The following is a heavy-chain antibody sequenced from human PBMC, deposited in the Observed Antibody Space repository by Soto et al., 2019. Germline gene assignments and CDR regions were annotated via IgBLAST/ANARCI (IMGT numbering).Heavy chain of an antibody. J-gene: IGHJ6*02. CDR2: IYYSGST. D-gene: IGHD5-12*01. V-gene: IGHV4-61*01. Sequence: PSETLSLTCTVSGGSVSSGSYYWSWIRQPPGKGLEWIGYIYYSGSTNYNPSLKSRVTISVDTSKNQFSLKLSSVTAADTAVYYCARDRGIVATFYYYGMDVWGQGTTVTVSS. CDR1: GGSVSSGSYY. CDR3: ARDRGIVATFYYYGMDV.